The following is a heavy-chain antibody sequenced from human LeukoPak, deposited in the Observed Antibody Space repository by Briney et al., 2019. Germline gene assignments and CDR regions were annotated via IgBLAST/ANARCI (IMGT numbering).Heavy chain of an antibody. CDR3: AGEYYYDSSAYPPIDY. CDR2: ISSGSTYK. CDR1: GFTFSDYS. J-gene: IGHJ4*02. V-gene: IGHV3-21*01. D-gene: IGHD3-22*01. Sequence: GGSLRLSCAASGFTFSDYSMNWVRQAPGKGLEWVSSISSGSTYKYYADSLKGRLTISRDNAKNSLYLQVNSLRAEDSAVYYCAGEYYYDSSAYPPIDYWGQGTLVTVSS.